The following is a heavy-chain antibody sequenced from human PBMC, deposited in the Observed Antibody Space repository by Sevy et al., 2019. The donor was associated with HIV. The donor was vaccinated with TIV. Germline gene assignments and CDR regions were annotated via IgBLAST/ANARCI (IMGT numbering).Heavy chain of an antibody. J-gene: IGHJ3*02. V-gene: IGHV3-23*01. CDR1: GFTFTNYA. CDR3: AGGRYDSSGSFDAFDI. D-gene: IGHD3-22*01. Sequence: GGSLRLSCAASGFTFTNYAMNWVRQAPGKGLEWVSTIFDARGVIYDADSLKGRFTISRDNSKNTLYLQMDSLRAEDTAVYYCAGGRYDSSGSFDAFDIWGQGTMVTVSS. CDR2: IFDARGVI.